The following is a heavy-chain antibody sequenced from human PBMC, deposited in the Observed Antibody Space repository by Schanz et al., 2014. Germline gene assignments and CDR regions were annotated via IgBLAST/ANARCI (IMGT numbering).Heavy chain of an antibody. Sequence: GQLVESGGGVVQPGKSLRLSCATSGFIFRSFGIHWVRQAPGKGLEWVSAISGSGGSTYYADSVKGRFTISRDNSKNTLYLQMNSLRAEDTAVYYCAKDAENTAMITDYFDYWGQGTLVTVSS. CDR2: ISGSGGST. V-gene: IGHV3-23*04. CDR1: GFIFRSFG. D-gene: IGHD5-18*01. J-gene: IGHJ4*02. CDR3: AKDAENTAMITDYFDY.